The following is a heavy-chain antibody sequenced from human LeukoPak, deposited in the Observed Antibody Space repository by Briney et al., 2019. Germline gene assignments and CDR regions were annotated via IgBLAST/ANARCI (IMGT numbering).Heavy chain of an antibody. D-gene: IGHD6-6*01. J-gene: IGHJ4*02. CDR1: GFSFDEFA. Sequence: GGSLRPSCAASGFSFDEFAMHWVRHAPGKGLEWVAGIIWNSGLIGYADSVKGRFTISRDNAKNSLYLQMNSLRAEDTAMYYCARESFAARWDWGQGTLVTVSS. V-gene: IGHV3-9*01. CDR2: IIWNSGLI. CDR3: ARESFAARWD.